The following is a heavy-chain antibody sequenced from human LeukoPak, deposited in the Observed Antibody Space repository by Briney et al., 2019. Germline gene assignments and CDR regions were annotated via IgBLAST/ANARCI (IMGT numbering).Heavy chain of an antibody. V-gene: IGHV4-4*07. J-gene: IGHJ3*02. D-gene: IGHD1-26*01. Sequence: SETLSLTCTVSGGSISSYYWSWIRQPPGKGLEWIGRIYTSGSTNYNPSLKSRVTMSVDTSKNQFSLKLSSVTAADTAVYYCARDPEWGASDAFDIWGQGTMVTVSS. CDR3: ARDPEWGASDAFDI. CDR1: GGSISSYY. CDR2: IYTSGST.